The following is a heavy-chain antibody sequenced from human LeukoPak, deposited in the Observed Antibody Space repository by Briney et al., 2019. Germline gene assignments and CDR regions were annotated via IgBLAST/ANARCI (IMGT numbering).Heavy chain of an antibody. V-gene: IGHV7-4-1*02. Sequence: ASVKVSCKASGYTFTSYDINWVRQAPGQGLEWMGWINTNTGNPSYAQGFFTGRYVFSLDTSASTAYLQINGLKADDTAVYYCGRDPKLGIRGYTYGYIDHWGQGTLLTVAS. CDR3: GRDPKLGIRGYTYGYIDH. CDR2: INTNTGNP. J-gene: IGHJ4*02. D-gene: IGHD5-18*01. CDR1: GYTFTSYD.